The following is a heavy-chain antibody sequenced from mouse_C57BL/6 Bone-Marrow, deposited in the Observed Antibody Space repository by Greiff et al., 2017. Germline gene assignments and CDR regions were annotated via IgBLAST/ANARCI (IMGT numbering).Heavy chain of an antibody. V-gene: IGHV3-6*01. CDR1: GYSITSGYY. D-gene: IGHD1-1*01. Sequence: DVHLVESGPGLVKPSQSLSLTCSVTGYSITSGYYWNWIRQFPGNKLEWMGYISYDGSNNYNPSLKNRISITRDTSKNQFFLKLNSVTTEDTATYYCARGPFITTVVAPPFAYWGQGTLVTVSA. J-gene: IGHJ3*01. CDR2: ISYDGSN. CDR3: ARGPFITTVVAPPFAY.